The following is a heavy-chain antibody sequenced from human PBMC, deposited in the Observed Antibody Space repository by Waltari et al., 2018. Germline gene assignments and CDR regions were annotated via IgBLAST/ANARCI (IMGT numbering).Heavy chain of an antibody. CDR1: GGSFSGYY. CDR3: ARKMRNGGTFDY. Sequence: QVPLQQWGAGLLKPSETLSPTCAVYGGSFSGYYWSWIRQPPGKGLEWIGEINHSGSTNYNPSLKSRVTISVDTSKNQFSLKLSSVTAADTAVYYCARKMRNGGTFDYWGQGTLVTVSS. V-gene: IGHV4-34*01. D-gene: IGHD1-1*01. CDR2: INHSGST. J-gene: IGHJ4*02.